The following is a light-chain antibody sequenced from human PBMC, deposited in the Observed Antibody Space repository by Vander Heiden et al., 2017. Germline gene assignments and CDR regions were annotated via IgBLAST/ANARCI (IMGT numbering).Light chain of an antibody. CDR1: QSVGSY. Sequence: EIVLTQSPSTLSLPPGERATLSCRASQSVGSYLTWYQQKPGQAPRLLIYEASNKATGIPARFSGSGSGTDFTLTISSLEPEDFAIYYCQHRSNWPLTFGGGTKVEIK. CDR3: QHRSNWPLT. CDR2: EAS. V-gene: IGKV3-11*01. J-gene: IGKJ4*01.